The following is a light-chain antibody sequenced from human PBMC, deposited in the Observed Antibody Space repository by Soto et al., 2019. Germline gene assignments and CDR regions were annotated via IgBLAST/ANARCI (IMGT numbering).Light chain of an antibody. J-gene: IGKJ4*01. Sequence: IRMTQSPSSFSASTGDRVTITCRASQGISSYLAWYQQKPGKAPKLLIYAASTLQSGVPSRFSGSGSGTDFTLTISCLQSEDFATYYCQQYYSYPRTFGGGTKVEIK. CDR1: QGISSY. CDR3: QQYYSYPRT. CDR2: AAS. V-gene: IGKV1-8*01.